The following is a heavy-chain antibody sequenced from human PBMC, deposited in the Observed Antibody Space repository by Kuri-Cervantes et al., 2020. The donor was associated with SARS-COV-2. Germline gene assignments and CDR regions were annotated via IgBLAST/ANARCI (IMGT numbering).Heavy chain of an antibody. Sequence: GSLRLSCTVSGYSISSGYYWGWIRQPPGKGLEWIGSIYHSGSTYYNPSLKSRVTISVDTSKNQFSLKLSSVTAADTAVYYCARDPTGPQYYFDYWGQGTLVTVSS. CDR2: IYHSGST. J-gene: IGHJ4*02. CDR3: ARDPTGPQYYFDY. D-gene: IGHD1-1*01. CDR1: GYSISSGYY. V-gene: IGHV4-38-2*02.